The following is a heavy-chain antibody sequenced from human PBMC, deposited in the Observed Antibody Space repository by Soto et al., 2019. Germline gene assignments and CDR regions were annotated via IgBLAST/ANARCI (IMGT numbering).Heavy chain of an antibody. V-gene: IGHV1-3*01. J-gene: IGHJ3*02. CDR1: GFVFSGFG. CDR3: TRDLECLWIEDAVEI. D-gene: IGHD5-12*01. Sequence: ASVKVSCKASGFVFSGFGLHWVRQAPGERLEWMGWINPANGNTKYGPEFQGRVIISLDTSADIVYMEVRSLRSEDTAVYYCTRDLECLWIEDAVEIWGQ. CDR2: INPANGNT.